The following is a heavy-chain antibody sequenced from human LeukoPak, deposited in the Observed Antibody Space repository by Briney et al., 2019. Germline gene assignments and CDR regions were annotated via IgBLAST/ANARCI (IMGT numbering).Heavy chain of an antibody. CDR3: ASSRGGDIVVVVAATYYMDV. CDR1: GYSISSSYY. D-gene: IGHD2-15*01. Sequence: PSETLSLTCAVSGYSISSSYYWGWIRQPPGKGLEWIGSIYYSGSTYYNPSLKSRVTISVDTSKNQFSLKLSSVTAADTAVYYCASSRGGDIVVVVAATYYMDVWGKGTTVTVSS. J-gene: IGHJ6*03. CDR2: IYYSGST. V-gene: IGHV4-38-2*01.